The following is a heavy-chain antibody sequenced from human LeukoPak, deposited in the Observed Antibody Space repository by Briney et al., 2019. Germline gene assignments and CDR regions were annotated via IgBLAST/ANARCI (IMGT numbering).Heavy chain of an antibody. CDR1: GFTFSNYG. J-gene: IGHJ6*02. CDR2: ISYDGSNK. D-gene: IGHD4-17*01. V-gene: IGHV3-30*18. Sequence: GGSLRLSCGASGFTFSNYGMHGVRQAPGKGLEWGAVISYDGSNKFYADSVKGRFTISRYKSRNTRYLQMNSRRAEDTAAYQCAKDRRDYGDYYHYGMDVWGQGTTATVSS. CDR3: AKDRRDYGDYYHYGMDV.